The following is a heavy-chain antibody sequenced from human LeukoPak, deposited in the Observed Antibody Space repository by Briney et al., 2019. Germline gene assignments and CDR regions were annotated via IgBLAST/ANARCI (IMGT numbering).Heavy chain of an antibody. CDR1: GGSISSGGYY. Sequence: SQTLSLTCTVPGGSISSGGYYWSWIRQHPGKGLEWIGYIYYSGSTYYNPSLKGRVTISVDTSKNQFSLKLSSVTAADTAVYYCARVGGRGYSNVFDYWGQGTLVTVSS. CDR2: IYYSGST. D-gene: IGHD4-11*01. V-gene: IGHV4-31*03. CDR3: ARVGGRGYSNVFDY. J-gene: IGHJ4*02.